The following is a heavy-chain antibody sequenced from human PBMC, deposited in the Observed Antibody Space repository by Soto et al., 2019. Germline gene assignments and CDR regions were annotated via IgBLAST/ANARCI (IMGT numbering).Heavy chain of an antibody. CDR2: ISQSGNT. CDR3: AKGPRSSDWYSIDY. D-gene: IGHD2-2*01. J-gene: IGHJ4*02. Sequence: SETLSLICSIYSGSFSGYYWSWIRQPPGKGLEWIGEISQSGNTNYSPSLKSRVSMSIDTSKNQFFLKLTSVTAADTALYYCAKGPRSSDWYSIDYWGQGTLVTVSS. V-gene: IGHV4-34*01. CDR1: SGSFSGYY.